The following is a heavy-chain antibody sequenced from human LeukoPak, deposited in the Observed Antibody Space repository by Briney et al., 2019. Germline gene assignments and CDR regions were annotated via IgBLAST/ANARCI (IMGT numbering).Heavy chain of an antibody. CDR3: ARDMVRGDTYYYGMDV. Sequence: GGALRLSCAASGFTFSSYSMNCVRQAPGKGLEWGSYISSSSSTIYYADSVKGRFTISRDNAKNSLYLQMNSLRAEDTAVYYCARDMVRGDTYYYGMDVWGQGTTVTVSS. J-gene: IGHJ6*02. D-gene: IGHD3-10*01. V-gene: IGHV3-48*04. CDR1: GFTFSSYS. CDR2: ISSSSSTI.